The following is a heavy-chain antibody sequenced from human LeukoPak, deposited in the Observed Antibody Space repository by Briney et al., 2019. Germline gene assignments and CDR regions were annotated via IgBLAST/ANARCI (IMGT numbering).Heavy chain of an antibody. CDR2: IYYSGST. D-gene: IGHD3-10*01. Sequence: SETLSLTCTVSGVSISSYYWNWVRQPPGKGLEWVGNIYYSGSTNYNPSLKSRGTTSLDPSNFQFSLRLNSVTAADTAVYYCARADPNASGYFYRFNWFDPWRQGTLVTVSS. CDR1: GVSISSYY. CDR3: ARADPNASGYFYRFNWFDP. V-gene: IGHV4-59*01. J-gene: IGHJ5*02.